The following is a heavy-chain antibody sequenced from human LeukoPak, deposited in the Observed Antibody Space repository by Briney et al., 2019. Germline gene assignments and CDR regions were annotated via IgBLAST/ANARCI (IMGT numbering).Heavy chain of an antibody. D-gene: IGHD1-26*01. Sequence: ASVNVSCKASGYIFTKYGINWIRQAPGQGPEWMGWISGYSGNTDFAPKFQGRLIMTADTSTSTTFMELRSLRSDDTAVYYCSRTYSGSFRRAGEYDYWGQGTQVIVSS. CDR3: SRTYSGSFRRAGEYDY. CDR1: GYIFTKYG. V-gene: IGHV1-18*01. CDR2: ISGYSGNT. J-gene: IGHJ4*02.